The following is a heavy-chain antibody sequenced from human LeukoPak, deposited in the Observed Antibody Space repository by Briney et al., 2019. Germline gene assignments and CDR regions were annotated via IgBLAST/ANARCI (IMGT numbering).Heavy chain of an antibody. D-gene: IGHD2-15*01. V-gene: IGHV1-2*02. CDR3: ARSISIGCSGGSCYLRSAFDY. CDR1: GYTFTGYY. Sequence: GASVKVSCKASGYTFTGYYMHWVRQAPGQGLEWMGWIHPNSGGTNYAQKFQGRVTMTRHTSISTAYMELSRLRSDDTAVYYCARSISIGCSGGSCYLRSAFDYWGQGTLVTVSS. CDR2: IHPNSGGT. J-gene: IGHJ4*02.